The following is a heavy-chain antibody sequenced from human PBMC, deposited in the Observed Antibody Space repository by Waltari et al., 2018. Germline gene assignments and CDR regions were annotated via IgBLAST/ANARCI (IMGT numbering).Heavy chain of an antibody. Sequence: QVQLQESGPGLEKPSETLSLTCAVPGYSISIGYYRGWIRQPPGTGLEWIGGIYHSGSTYYNPALKSRVTISETSKNQFSLKLSSVTAADTAVYYCARLLNGAFDFWGQGTMVTVSS. CDR3: ARLLNGAFDF. J-gene: IGHJ3*01. CDR1: GYSISIGYY. V-gene: IGHV4-38-2*01. D-gene: IGHD2-8*01. CDR2: IYHSGST.